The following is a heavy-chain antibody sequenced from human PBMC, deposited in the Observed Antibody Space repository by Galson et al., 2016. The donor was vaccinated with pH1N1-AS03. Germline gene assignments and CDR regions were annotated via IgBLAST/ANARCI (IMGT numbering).Heavy chain of an antibody. V-gene: IGHV5-51*01. CDR3: GRHNFSYDTSDTNRPDAFDI. J-gene: IGHJ3*02. CDR1: GTSFSNYW. Sequence: QSGAEVKRPGESLKISCMGSGTSFSNYWIGWVRQMPGKGLEWMGATSPDDSHTQYSPSFEGPVTISVDESITTAFLQWNSLKASDTALYYCGRHNFSYDTSDTNRPDAFDIGGQGTMVTV. CDR2: TSPDDSHT. D-gene: IGHD3-22*01.